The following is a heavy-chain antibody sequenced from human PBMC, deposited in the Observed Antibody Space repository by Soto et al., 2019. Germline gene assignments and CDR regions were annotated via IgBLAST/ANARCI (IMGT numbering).Heavy chain of an antibody. CDR3: AREVDTAGDYYYGMDV. CDR1: GFTVSSNY. V-gene: IGHV3-53*01. Sequence: GGSLRLSCAASGFTVSSNYMSWVRQAPGKGLEWVSVIYSGGSTYYADSVKGRFTISRDNSKNTLYLQMNSLRAEDTAVYYCAREVDTAGDYYYGMDVWGQGTTVTVS. J-gene: IGHJ6*02. D-gene: IGHD5-18*01. CDR2: IYSGGST.